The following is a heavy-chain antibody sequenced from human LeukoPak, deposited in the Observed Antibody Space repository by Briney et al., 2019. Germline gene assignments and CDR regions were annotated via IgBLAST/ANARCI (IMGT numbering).Heavy chain of an antibody. CDR3: TRVGYIDEGIDY. J-gene: IGHJ4*02. CDR1: GFFFDDYG. D-gene: IGHD5-24*01. Sequence: GGSLRLSCVASGFFFDDYGMHWVRHVPGKGLEWVSGISWQSRTRKYADSVRGRFTISRDNAKNSLYLQVNSLRAEDTAIYYCTRVGYIDEGIDYWGQGTLVTVSS. CDR2: ISWQSRTR. V-gene: IGHV3-9*01.